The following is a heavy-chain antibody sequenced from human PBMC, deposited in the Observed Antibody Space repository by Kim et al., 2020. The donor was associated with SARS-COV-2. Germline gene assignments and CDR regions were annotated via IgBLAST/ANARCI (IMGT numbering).Heavy chain of an antibody. CDR2: IYYSGST. D-gene: IGHD6-6*01. CDR3: ARAHSSIAAHQLDY. Sequence: SETLSLTCTVSGGSVSSGSYYWSWIRQPPGKGLEWIGYIYYSGSTNYNPSLKSRVTISVDTSKNQFSLKLSSVTAADTAVYYCARAHSSIAAHQLDYWG. J-gene: IGHJ4*01. V-gene: IGHV4-61*01. CDR1: GGSVSSGSYY.